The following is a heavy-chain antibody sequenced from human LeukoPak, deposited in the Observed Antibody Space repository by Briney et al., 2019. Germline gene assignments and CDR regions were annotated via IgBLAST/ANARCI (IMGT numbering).Heavy chain of an antibody. CDR3: ARDEDYHILTGYERFDY. CDR1: GYTFTSYG. CDR2: ISAYNSNT. V-gene: IGHV1-18*01. Sequence: GASVKVSRKASGYTFTSYGISWVRQAPGQGLEWMGWISAYNSNTNYAQKLQGRVTMTTDTSTSTAYMELRSLRSDDTAVYYCARDEDYHILTGYERFDYWGQGTLVTVSS. D-gene: IGHD3-9*01. J-gene: IGHJ4*02.